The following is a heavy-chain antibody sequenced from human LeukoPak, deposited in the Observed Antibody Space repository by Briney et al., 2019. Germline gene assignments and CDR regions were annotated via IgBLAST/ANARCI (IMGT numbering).Heavy chain of an antibody. Sequence: PGGSLRLSCAASGFTVSSNYMSWVRQAPNKRLEWLSVIYSGGNTCYADSVKGRFTISRDNSMNTLYLQMNNLRVEDTAVYYCACLWGSTTSGTFDYCGQGTLVTVSS. CDR1: GFTVSSNY. V-gene: IGHV3-53*01. CDR3: ACLWGSTTSGTFDY. CDR2: IYSGGNT. J-gene: IGHJ4*02. D-gene: IGHD1-26*01.